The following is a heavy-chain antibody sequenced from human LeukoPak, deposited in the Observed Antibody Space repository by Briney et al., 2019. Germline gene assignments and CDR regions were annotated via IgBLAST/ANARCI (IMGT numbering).Heavy chain of an antibody. CDR2: IIPIFGTA. V-gene: IGHV1-69*13. CDR3: ARDARLGNWFDP. Sequence: SVKVSCKASGGTFSSYAISWVRQAPGQGLEWMGGIIPIFGTANYAQKFQGRVTITADESTSTAYMELSSLRSEDTAVYYCARDARLGNWFDPWGQGALVTVSS. CDR1: GGTFSSYA. D-gene: IGHD3-16*01. J-gene: IGHJ5*02.